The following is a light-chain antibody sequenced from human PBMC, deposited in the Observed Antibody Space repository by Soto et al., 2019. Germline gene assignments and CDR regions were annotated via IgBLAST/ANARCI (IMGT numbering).Light chain of an antibody. CDR1: LSDVGAYNL. V-gene: IGLV2-14*01. CDR2: EVR. J-gene: IGLJ2*01. Sequence: QSALTQPASVSGSPGQSITISCAGTLSDVGAYNLVSWYQQHPGRAPQIIISEVRNRPSGISFRFSGSKSGNTASLTISGLQAEDEADYYCSSYTSKSSLIFGGGTQVTVL. CDR3: SSYTSKSSLI.